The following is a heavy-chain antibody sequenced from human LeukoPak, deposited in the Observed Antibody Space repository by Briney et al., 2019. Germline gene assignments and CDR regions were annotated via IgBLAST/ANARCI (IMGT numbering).Heavy chain of an antibody. Sequence: ASVKVSCKASGYTFTGYYMHWVRQAPGQGLEWMGRINPNSGGTNYAQKFQGRVTMTRDTSISIAYMELSRLRSDDTAVYYCARQYSNSAFDIWGQGTMVTVSS. J-gene: IGHJ3*02. V-gene: IGHV1-2*06. CDR2: INPNSGGT. D-gene: IGHD6-6*01. CDR3: ARQYSNSAFDI. CDR1: GYTFTGYY.